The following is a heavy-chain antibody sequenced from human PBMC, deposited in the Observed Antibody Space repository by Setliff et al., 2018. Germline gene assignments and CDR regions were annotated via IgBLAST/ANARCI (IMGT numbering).Heavy chain of an antibody. Sequence: GASVKVSCKASGYTFTSYDINWVRQAPGKGLEWMGGFDPEDGETIYAQKFQGRVTMTEDTSTDTAYMELSSLRSEDTAVYYCARENMAKNFWGEHSDYWGQGTLVTVSS. CDR3: ARENMAKNFWGEHSDY. CDR1: GYTFTSYD. D-gene: IGHD3-3*01. J-gene: IGHJ4*02. V-gene: IGHV1-24*01. CDR2: FDPEDGET.